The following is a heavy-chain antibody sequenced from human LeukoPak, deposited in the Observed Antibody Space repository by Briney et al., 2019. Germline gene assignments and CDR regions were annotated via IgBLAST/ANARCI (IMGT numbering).Heavy chain of an antibody. CDR2: IKQDGSEK. J-gene: IGHJ6*04. CDR3: AELGITMIGGV. D-gene: IGHD3-10*02. CDR1: GFTFSSYW. Sequence: GGSLRLSCAASGFTFSSYWMSWVRQAPGKGLEWVANIKQDGSEKYYVDSVKGRFTISRDNAKNSLHLQMNSLRAEDTAVYYCAELGITMIGGVWGKGTTVTISS. V-gene: IGHV3-7*01.